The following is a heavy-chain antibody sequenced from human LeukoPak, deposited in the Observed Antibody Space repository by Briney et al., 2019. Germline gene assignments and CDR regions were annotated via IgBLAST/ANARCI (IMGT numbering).Heavy chain of an antibody. CDR1: GLTFSSYD. D-gene: IGHD2-21*02. Sequence: GGSLRLSCAASGLTFSSYDMHWVRQAPGKGLEWVACIRYDGTNKYYADSVKGRFTISRDNSKTTLYLQMNSLRAEDTAVYSCAKGPPVVVTVILAEYFQHWGQGTLVTVSS. J-gene: IGHJ1*01. V-gene: IGHV3-30*02. CDR3: AKGPPVVVTVILAEYFQH. CDR2: IRYDGTNK.